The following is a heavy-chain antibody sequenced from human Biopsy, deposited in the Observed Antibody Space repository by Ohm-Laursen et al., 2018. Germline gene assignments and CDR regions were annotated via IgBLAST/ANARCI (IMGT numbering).Heavy chain of an antibody. J-gene: IGHJ4*02. CDR1: GFTFSSYY. CDR3: ARSLWPEDY. CDR2: INQDGSVK. D-gene: IGHD2-21*01. V-gene: IGHV3-7*01. Sequence: LRLSCSASGFTFSSYYMSWVRLAPGKGLEWVANINQDGSVKNYVDSVKGRFTISRDNAENSVYLQMSSLRSEDTAVYYCARSLWPEDYWGQGTLVTVSS.